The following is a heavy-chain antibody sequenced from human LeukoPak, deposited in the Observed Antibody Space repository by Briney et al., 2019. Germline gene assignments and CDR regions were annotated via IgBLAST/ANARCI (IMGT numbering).Heavy chain of an antibody. J-gene: IGHJ4*02. V-gene: IGHV3-23*01. CDR2: ISGSGGST. Sequence: GGSLRLSCAASGFTFSSYAMSWVRQAPGKGLEWVSAISGSGGSTYYADSVKGRFAISRDNSKNTLYLQMNSLRAEDTAVYYCAKAPVEYSFFDYWGQGTLVTVSS. CDR3: AKAPVEYSFFDY. D-gene: IGHD5-18*01. CDR1: GFTFSSYA.